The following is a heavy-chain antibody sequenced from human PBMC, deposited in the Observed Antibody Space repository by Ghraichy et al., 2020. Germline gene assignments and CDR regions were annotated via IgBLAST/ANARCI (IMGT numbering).Heavy chain of an antibody. V-gene: IGHV3-21*01. CDR1: GFTFSSYS. D-gene: IGHD4-17*01. Sequence: LSLTCAASGFTFSSYSMNWVRQAPGKGLEWVSSISSSSSYIYYADSVKGRFTISRDNAKNSLYLQMNSLRAEDTAVYYCASVTERNYFDYWGQGTLVTVSS. CDR3: ASVTERNYFDY. J-gene: IGHJ4*02. CDR2: ISSSSSYI.